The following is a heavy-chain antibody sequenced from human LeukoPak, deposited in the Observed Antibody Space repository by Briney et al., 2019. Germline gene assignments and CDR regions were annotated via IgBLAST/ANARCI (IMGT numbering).Heavy chain of an antibody. CDR1: GFAFDDYA. V-gene: IGHV3-23*01. D-gene: IGHD2-15*01. J-gene: IGHJ4*02. CDR2: ISGSGGST. CDR3: AMHCSGGTCYSSFDW. Sequence: PGGSLRLSCAASGFAFDDYAMHWVRQAPGKGLEWVSTISGSGGSTYYADVVKGRFTISRDNSKNTLFLQMNSLRADDTAVYYCAMHCSGGTCYSSFDWWGQGTLVTVSS.